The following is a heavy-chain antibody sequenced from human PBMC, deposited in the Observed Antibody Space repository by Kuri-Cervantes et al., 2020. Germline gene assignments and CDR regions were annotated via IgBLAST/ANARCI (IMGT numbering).Heavy chain of an antibody. CDR2: INPNSGGT. J-gene: IGHJ3*02. Sequence: ASVKVSCKASGYTFTGYYMHWVRQAPGQGLEWMGWINPNSGGTNYAQKFQGRVTMTRDTSISTAYMELSRLRSDDTAVYYCAREPIAAAGHAFDIWGQGTMVTVSS. CDR3: AREPIAAAGHAFDI. CDR1: GYTFTGYY. D-gene: IGHD6-13*01. V-gene: IGHV1-2*02.